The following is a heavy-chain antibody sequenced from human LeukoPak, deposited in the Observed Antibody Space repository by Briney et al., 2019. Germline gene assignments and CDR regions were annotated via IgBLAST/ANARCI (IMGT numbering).Heavy chain of an antibody. CDR3: AIEAITMVWGVIIGYDAFDI. D-gene: IGHD3-10*01. J-gene: IGHJ3*02. CDR1: GYTLTELS. CDR2: FDPEDGET. Sequence: ASVKVSCKVSGYTLTELSMHWVRQAPGKGLEWMGGFDPEDGETIYAQKFQGRVTMTEDTSTDTAYMELSSLRSEDTAVYYCAIEAITMVWGVIIGYDAFDIWGQGTMVTVSS. V-gene: IGHV1-24*01.